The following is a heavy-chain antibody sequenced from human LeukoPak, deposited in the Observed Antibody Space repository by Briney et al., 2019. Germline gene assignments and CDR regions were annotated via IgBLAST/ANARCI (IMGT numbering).Heavy chain of an antibody. CDR1: GGSISSYY. J-gene: IGHJ4*02. D-gene: IGHD2-8*01. Sequence: SETLSLTCTVSGGSISSYYWSWLRQPPGKGLEWIGYIYTSGSTNYNPSLKSRVTISVDTSKNQFSLKLSSVTAADTAVYYCARTFNGVSKFDYWGQGTLVTVSS. V-gene: IGHV4-4*09. CDR3: ARTFNGVSKFDY. CDR2: IYTSGST.